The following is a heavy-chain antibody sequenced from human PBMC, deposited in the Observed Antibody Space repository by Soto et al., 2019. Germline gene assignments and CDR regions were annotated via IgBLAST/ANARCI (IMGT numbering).Heavy chain of an antibody. J-gene: IGHJ6*03. CDR1: GCSISSYY. V-gene: IGHV4-59*08. D-gene: IGHD3-3*01. CDR3: ARHRTDGITIFGGGHYYYYYMDV. Sequence: SETLSLTCTVSGCSISSYYWSWIRQPPGKGLEWIGYIYYSGSTNYNPSLKSRVTISVDTSKNQFSLKLSSVTAADTAVYYCARHRTDGITIFGGGHYYYYYMDVWGKGTTVTVSS. CDR2: IYYSGST.